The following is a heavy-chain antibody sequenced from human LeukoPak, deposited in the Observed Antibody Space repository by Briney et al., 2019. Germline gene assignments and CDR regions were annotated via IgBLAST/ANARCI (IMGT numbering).Heavy chain of an antibody. V-gene: IGHV4-31*03. J-gene: IGHJ6*02. CDR3: ARERRGYSNMDV. CDR1: GGSISSGGYC. Sequence: SQTLSLTCTVSGGSISSGGYCWSWIRQHPGKGLEWIGYIYYSGSTYYNPSLKSRVTISVDTSKNQFSLKLSSVTAADTAVYYCARERRGYSNMDVWGQGTTVTVSS. D-gene: IGHD3-22*01. CDR2: IYYSGST.